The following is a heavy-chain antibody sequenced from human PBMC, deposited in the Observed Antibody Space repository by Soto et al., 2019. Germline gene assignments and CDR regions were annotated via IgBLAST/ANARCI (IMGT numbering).Heavy chain of an antibody. CDR2: TYYRSKWYN. D-gene: IGHD5-12*01. CDR1: GDSVSSNSAA. Sequence: SQTLSLTCAISGDSVSSNSAAWNWIRQSPSRGLEWLGRTYYRSKWYNDYAVSVKSRITINPDTSKNQFSLQLNSVTPEDTAVYSCVRVGNLRGYSCCYVGYYYYCMDVWGKGTTVTVSS. CDR3: VRVGNLRGYSCCYVGYYYYCMDV. V-gene: IGHV6-1*01. J-gene: IGHJ6*04.